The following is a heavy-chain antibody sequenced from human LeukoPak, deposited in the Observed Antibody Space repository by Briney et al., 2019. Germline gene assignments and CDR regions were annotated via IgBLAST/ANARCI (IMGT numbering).Heavy chain of an antibody. CDR1: GFTFSSYG. D-gene: IGHD4-17*01. V-gene: IGHV3-33*06. J-gene: IGHJ6*03. CDR3: AKERDYAEDMDV. Sequence: GGSLRLSCAASGFTFSSYGMHWVRQAPGRGLEWVAHIWFAGTYEYYADSVKGRSTISRDNSNKTLYLQMNSLRAEDTAVYYCAKERDYAEDMDVWGKGTTVTVSS. CDR2: IWFAGTYE.